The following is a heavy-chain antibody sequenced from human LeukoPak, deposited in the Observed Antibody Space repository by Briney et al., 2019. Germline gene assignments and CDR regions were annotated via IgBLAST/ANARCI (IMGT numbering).Heavy chain of an antibody. V-gene: IGHV5-10-1*01. J-gene: IGHJ6*02. CDR3: ARGDCSSTSCYLRTAYYYYYGMDV. CDR2: IDPSDSYT. CDR1: GYSFTSYW. D-gene: IGHD2-2*01. Sequence: GESLKISCKGSGYSFTSYWISWVRQMPGKGLEWMGRIDPSDSYTNYSPSFQGHVTISADKSISTAYLQWSSPKASDTAMYYCARGDCSSTSCYLRTAYYYYYGMDVWGQGTTVTVSS.